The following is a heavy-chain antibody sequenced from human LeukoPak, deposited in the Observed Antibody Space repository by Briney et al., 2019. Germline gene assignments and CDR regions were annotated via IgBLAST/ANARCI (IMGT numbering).Heavy chain of an antibody. CDR1: GFTFSSYA. CDR2: ISGSGGST. V-gene: IGHV3-23*01. CDR3: ATYGGIYSSSSGYAFDV. D-gene: IGHD6-6*01. J-gene: IGHJ3*01. Sequence: GGSLRLSCAASGFTFSSYAMSWVRQAPGKGLEWVSAISGSGGSTYYADSVKGRFTISRDNSKNTLYLQMNSLRAEDTAVYYCATYGGIYSSSSGYAFDVWGQGTMVTVSS.